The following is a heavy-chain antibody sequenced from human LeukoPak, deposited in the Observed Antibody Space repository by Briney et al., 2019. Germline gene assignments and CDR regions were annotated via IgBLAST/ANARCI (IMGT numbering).Heavy chain of an antibody. CDR1: GFTFSSYA. D-gene: IGHD3-10*01. CDR3: AELSGGFDY. CDR2: ISYDGSNK. Sequence: GRSLRLSCAASGFTFSSYAMHWVRQAPGKGLEWVAVISYDGSNKYYADSVKGRFTISRDNAKNSLYLQMNSLRAEDTAVYYCAELSGGFDYWGQGTLVTVSS. V-gene: IGHV3-30*04. J-gene: IGHJ4*02.